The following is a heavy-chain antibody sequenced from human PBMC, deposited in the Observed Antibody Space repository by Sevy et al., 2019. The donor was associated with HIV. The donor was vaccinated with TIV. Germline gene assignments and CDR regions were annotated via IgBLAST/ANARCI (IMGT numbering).Heavy chain of an antibody. J-gene: IGHJ6*02. V-gene: IGHV4-59*01. D-gene: IGHD5-18*01. CDR1: GGSISSYY. Sequence: SETLSLTCTVSGGSISSYYWSWIRQPPGKGLEWIGYIYYSGSTNYNPSLKSRVTISVDTSKNQFSLKLSSVTAADTAVYYCASSTVDTAMAFYYYYGMDVWGQGTTVTVSS. CDR3: ASSTVDTAMAFYYYYGMDV. CDR2: IYYSGST.